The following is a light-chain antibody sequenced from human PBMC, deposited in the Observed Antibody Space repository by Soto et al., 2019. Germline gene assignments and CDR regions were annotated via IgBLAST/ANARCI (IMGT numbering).Light chain of an antibody. Sequence: QSALTQPASVSGSPGQSIAISCTGTSTDVGSSNYVSWYQQHPGKAPKLMIFDVNNRPSGVSDRFSGSKSGNTASLTISGLQAEDEADYYCSSHTSSGTYVFGTGTMVTVL. CDR1: STDVGSSNY. CDR3: SSHTSSGTYV. CDR2: DVN. V-gene: IGLV2-14*01. J-gene: IGLJ1*01.